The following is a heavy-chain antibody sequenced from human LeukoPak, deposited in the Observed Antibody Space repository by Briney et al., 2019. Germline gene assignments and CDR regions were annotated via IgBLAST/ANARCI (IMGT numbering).Heavy chain of an antibody. CDR2: INPTGGST. CDR3: ARGYYYGSGRNYFDY. Sequence: ASVKVSCKASGYTFTSYYMHWVRQAPGQGLEWMGLINPTGGSTGYAQKLQGRVTMTTDTSTSTAYMELRSLRSDDTAVYYCARGYYYGSGRNYFDYWGQGTLVTVSS. J-gene: IGHJ4*02. V-gene: IGHV1-46*01. CDR1: GYTFTSYY. D-gene: IGHD3-10*01.